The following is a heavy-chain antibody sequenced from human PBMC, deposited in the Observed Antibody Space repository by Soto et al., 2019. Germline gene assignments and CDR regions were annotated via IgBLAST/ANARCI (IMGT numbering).Heavy chain of an antibody. CDR3: AKGGSGYALHWYSDL. V-gene: IGHV3-23*01. Sequence: EVQLLESGGGLVQPGGSLKLSCAASGFTFSSYAMSWVRQAPGKGLVWVSAISGSGGSTYYADSVKGRFTISRDNSKNTLYLQMNSLRAEDTAVYYCAKGGSGYALHWYSDLWRRGTLLTVSS. J-gene: IGHJ2*01. CDR1: GFTFSSYA. CDR2: ISGSGGST. D-gene: IGHD5-12*01.